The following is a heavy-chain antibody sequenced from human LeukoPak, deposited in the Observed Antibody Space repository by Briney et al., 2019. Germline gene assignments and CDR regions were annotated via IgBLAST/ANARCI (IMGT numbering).Heavy chain of an antibody. CDR2: ISGSGGST. Sequence: GGSLRLSRAASGFTFSSYAMTWVRQAPGKGLEWVSAISGSGGSTYCADSVKGRSTISRDNSKNMLYLQMNSLRAEDTAVYYCAKEGGSGWTYYFDYWGQGILVTVSS. D-gene: IGHD6-19*01. J-gene: IGHJ4*02. V-gene: IGHV3-23*01. CDR1: GFTFSSYA. CDR3: AKEGGSGWTYYFDY.